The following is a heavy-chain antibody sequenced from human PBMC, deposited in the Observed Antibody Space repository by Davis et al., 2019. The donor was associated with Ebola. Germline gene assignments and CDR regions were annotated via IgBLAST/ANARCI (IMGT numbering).Heavy chain of an antibody. CDR2: ISVGTGAI. CDR3: ARGRDYAFDI. V-gene: IGHV3-48*02. D-gene: IGHD2-21*02. CDR1: GFTFSAFS. J-gene: IGHJ3*02. Sequence: GESLKISCAASGFTFSAFSMNWVRRAPGKGLEWVSHISVGTGAIEYADSVKGRFTMSRDNAKNSLYLQMNSLRDEDTAVYYCARGRDYAFDIWGQGTTVTVSS.